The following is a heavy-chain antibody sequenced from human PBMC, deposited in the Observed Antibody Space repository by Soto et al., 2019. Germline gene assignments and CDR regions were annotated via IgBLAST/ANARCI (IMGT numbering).Heavy chain of an antibody. J-gene: IGHJ5*02. D-gene: IGHD1-7*01. V-gene: IGHV3-11*01. CDR1: GFTLSDYY. CDR3: ASGPNCNYRNIQLLLAP. Sequence: GGSLRLSCAASGFTLSDYYMSWIRQAPGKGLEWVSYISSSGSTIYYADSVKGRFTISRDNAKNSLYLQMNSLRAEDTAVYYCASGPNCNYRNIQLLLAPRRQGTLVTVSS. CDR2: ISSSGSTI.